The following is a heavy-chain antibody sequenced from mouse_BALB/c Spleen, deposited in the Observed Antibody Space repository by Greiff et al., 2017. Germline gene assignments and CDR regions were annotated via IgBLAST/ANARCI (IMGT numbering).Heavy chain of an antibody. J-gene: IGHJ2*01. V-gene: IGHV14-3*02. D-gene: IGHD2-12*01. CDR3: ARSPAYYSFDY. Sequence: EVKLQESGAELVKPGASVKLSCTASGFNIKDTYMHWVKQRPEQGLEWIGRIDPANGNTKYDPKFQGKATITADTSSNTAYLQLSSLTSEDTAVYYCARSPAYYSFDYWGQGTTLTVSS. CDR2: IDPANGNT. CDR1: GFNIKDTY.